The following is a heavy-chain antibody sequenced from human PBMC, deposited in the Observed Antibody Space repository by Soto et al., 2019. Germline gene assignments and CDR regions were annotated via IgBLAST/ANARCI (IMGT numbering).Heavy chain of an antibody. V-gene: IGHV3-7*01. CDR3: ARYYDSSGPDL. D-gene: IGHD3-22*01. CDR2: IKQDGSAK. J-gene: IGHJ2*01. CDR1: GFPFSSYW. Sequence: PGGSLRLSCAASGFPFSSYWMTWVRQAPGKGLEWVANIKQDGSAKYYANSVKGRFTISRDNAKNSLYLQMNSLRAEDTAVYYCARYYDSSGPDLWGRGTLVTVSS.